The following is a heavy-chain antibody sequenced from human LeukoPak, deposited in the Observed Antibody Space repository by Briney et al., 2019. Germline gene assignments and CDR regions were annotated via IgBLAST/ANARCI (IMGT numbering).Heavy chain of an antibody. J-gene: IGHJ4*01. CDR1: GGSFSGYY. D-gene: IGHD6-13*01. CDR3: AREVVAAPGTVDY. V-gene: IGHV4-34*01. Sequence: SETLSLTCTVYGGSFSGYYWSWIRQPPGKGLEWIGEINHSGSTKYNPSLKSRVIISVETSKNQFSLKLSSVTAADTAVYYCAREVVAAPGTVDYWGQGTLVTVSS. CDR2: INHSGST.